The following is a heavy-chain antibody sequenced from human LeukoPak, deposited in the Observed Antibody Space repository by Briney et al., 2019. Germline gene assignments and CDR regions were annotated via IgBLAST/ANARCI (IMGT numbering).Heavy chain of an antibody. V-gene: IGHV1-2*02. D-gene: IGHD1-26*01. CDR1: GYTFTDYY. CDR3: AGGIGRYSSSYFDY. Sequence: ASVKVSCKTSGYTFTDYYIHWVRQAPGQGLEWMGWINPNSGGTNYAQKFQGRVTMTGDTSISTAYMELSRPRSGDTAVYYCAGGIGRYSSSYFDYWGQGTLVTVSS. CDR2: INPNSGGT. J-gene: IGHJ4*02.